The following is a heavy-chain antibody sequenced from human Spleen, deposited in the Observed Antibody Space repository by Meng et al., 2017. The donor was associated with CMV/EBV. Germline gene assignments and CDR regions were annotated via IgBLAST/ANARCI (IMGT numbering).Heavy chain of an antibody. D-gene: IGHD2/OR15-2a*01. V-gene: IGHV1-2*02. CDR1: GYIVTGHY. Sequence: KASGYIVTGHYMHWVRQAPGQGLEWMGWINPNSGGTNYAQKFQGRVTMTRDTSISTAYMELSRLRSDDTAVYYCARGELLAANIYDYWGQGTLVTVSS. CDR2: INPNSGGT. CDR3: ARGELLAANIYDY. J-gene: IGHJ4*02.